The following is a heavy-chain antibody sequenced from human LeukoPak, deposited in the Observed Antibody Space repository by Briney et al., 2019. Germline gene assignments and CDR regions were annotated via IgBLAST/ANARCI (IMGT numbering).Heavy chain of an antibody. CDR1: GYSFTSYW. CDR3: ARHYPGGDYFIDY. D-gene: IGHD4-17*01. Sequence: GESLKISCKGSGYSFTSYWIGWVRQMPGKGLEWVGIIYPADSETRYSPSFQDQVTISADKSISTAYLQWSSLKASDTAMYYCARHYPGGDYFIDYWGQGTLVTVSS. CDR2: IYPADSET. J-gene: IGHJ4*02. V-gene: IGHV5-51*01.